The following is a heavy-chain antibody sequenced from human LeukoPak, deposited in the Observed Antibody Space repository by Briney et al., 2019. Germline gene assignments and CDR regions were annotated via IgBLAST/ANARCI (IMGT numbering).Heavy chain of an antibody. CDR3: ARDLNFWSSYSTRGFDY. V-gene: IGHV3-21*01. J-gene: IGHJ4*02. D-gene: IGHD3-3*01. CDR2: ITVSSTYI. CDR1: GFTFSSYS. Sequence: GGSLRLSCAASGFTFSSYSMTWVRQAPGKGLEWVPSITVSSTYIDYADSVKGRFTISRDNAKNSLYLQMNSLRAEDTAVYYCARDLNFWSSYSTRGFDYWGQGTLVTVSS.